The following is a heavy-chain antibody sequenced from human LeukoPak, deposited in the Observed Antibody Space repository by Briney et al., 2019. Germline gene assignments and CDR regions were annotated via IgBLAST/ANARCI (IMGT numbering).Heavy chain of an antibody. Sequence: ASVTVSCKASGYSLTRFDINWVRQGSGQGLEWVGLTNPKRGNTGYAPTFQGRVTITRDASIATAFMELSSLRPDDTAVYYCARGGSSSSYYNNYGMDVWGQGTTITVSS. CDR1: GYSLTRFD. CDR2: TNPKRGNT. J-gene: IGHJ6*02. CDR3: ARGGSSSSYYNNYGMDV. D-gene: IGHD6-13*01. V-gene: IGHV1-8*01.